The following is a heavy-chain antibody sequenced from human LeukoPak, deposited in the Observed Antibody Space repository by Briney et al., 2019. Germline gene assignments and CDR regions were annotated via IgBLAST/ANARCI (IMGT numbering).Heavy chain of an antibody. CDR2: TYYSSKWYN. D-gene: IGHD7-27*01. CDR3: ARSESQVTGLDWYFDL. Sequence: SQTLSLTCAISGDSVSSNSGAWNWIRQSPSRGLEWLGRTYYSSKWYNGYAVSVKSRITINPDTSKNQFSLQLNSVTPEDTAVYYCARSESQVTGLDWYFDLWGRGTLVTVSS. CDR1: GDSVSSNSGA. J-gene: IGHJ2*01. V-gene: IGHV6-1*01.